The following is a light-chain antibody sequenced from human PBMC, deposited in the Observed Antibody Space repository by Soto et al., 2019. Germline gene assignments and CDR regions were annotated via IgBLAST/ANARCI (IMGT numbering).Light chain of an antibody. Sequence: EIVLTQSPGTLSLSPGERATLSCRASQSVGNYLAWYQQKPGQAPRLLIYDASNRATGIPARFSGSGSGTDFTLTISSLEPEDFAVYYCPHRNNWWTFGQGTKVEIK. CDR3: PHRNNWWT. V-gene: IGKV3-11*01. CDR2: DAS. CDR1: QSVGNY. J-gene: IGKJ1*01.